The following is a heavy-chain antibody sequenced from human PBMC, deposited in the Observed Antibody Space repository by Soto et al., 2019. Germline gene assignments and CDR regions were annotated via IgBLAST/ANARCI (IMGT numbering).Heavy chain of an antibody. CDR2: IYYSGST. CDR3: ARELYYYDSSGYYYGAGWFDP. CDR1: GGSVSSGSYY. V-gene: IGHV4-61*01. Sequence: SETLSLTCTVSGGSVSSGSYYWSWIRQPPGKGLEWIGYIYYSGSTNYNPSLKSRVTISVDTSKNQFSLKLSSVTAADTAVYYCARELYYYDSSGYYYGAGWFDPWGQGTLVTVSS. J-gene: IGHJ5*02. D-gene: IGHD3-22*01.